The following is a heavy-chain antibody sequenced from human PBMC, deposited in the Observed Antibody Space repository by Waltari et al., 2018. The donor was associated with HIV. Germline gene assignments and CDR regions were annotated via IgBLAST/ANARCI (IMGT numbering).Heavy chain of an antibody. Sequence: EVQLVESGGGSVQPGGSLRLSCAASGFTLSNYWMNWVRQAPGKGLEWVANMKQDGSEKFYVDSGKCRFTISRDIARNSLYLQMNSLGADDTAVYYCLRGGGGHRGQGTLVTVSS. D-gene: IGHD3-10*01. J-gene: IGHJ4*02. V-gene: IGHV3-7*03. CDR1: GFTLSNYW. CDR3: LRGGGGH. CDR2: MKQDGSEK.